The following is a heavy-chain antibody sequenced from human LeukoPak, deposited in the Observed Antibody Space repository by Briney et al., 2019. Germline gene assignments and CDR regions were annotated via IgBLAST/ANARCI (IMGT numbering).Heavy chain of an antibody. D-gene: IGHD2-2*02. J-gene: IGHJ6*03. CDR3: VREDCSSTRGYTGTHMYV. Sequence: ASVKVSCKASGYTFTRYYMYWVRQDPGQPLEGIGIIYPRRGSTSYAQKFHRRVTMTSYMSTSTDYMELCSVRSEDPAQCHCVREDCSSTRGYTGTHMYVSGKGSTLTASS. CDR1: GYTFTRYY. V-gene: IGHV1-46*01. CDR2: IYPRRGST.